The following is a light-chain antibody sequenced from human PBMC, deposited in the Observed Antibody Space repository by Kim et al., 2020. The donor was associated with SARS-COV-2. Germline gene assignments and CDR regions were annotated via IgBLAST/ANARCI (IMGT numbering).Light chain of an antibody. Sequence: SLPPGERAALSCRASQSVSNYLVWYQQKPGQAPRLLIYDASNRATGIPARFSGSGSGTDFTLTISSLEPEDFAVYYCQQRSNWLTFGGGTKVDIK. CDR2: DAS. CDR3: QQRSNWLT. V-gene: IGKV3-11*01. J-gene: IGKJ4*01. CDR1: QSVSNY.